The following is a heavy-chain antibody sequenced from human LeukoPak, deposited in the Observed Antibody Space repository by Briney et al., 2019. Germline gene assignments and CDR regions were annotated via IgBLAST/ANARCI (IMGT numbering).Heavy chain of an antibody. Sequence: PGGSLRLSCAASGFTFSSYAMSWVRQAPGKGLEWVSAIIGSAGNTYYGDSVKGRFTISRDNSKNTLYLQMNSLRAEDTAVYYCAKGGGYYYDSSGHWDYWGQGTLVTVSS. J-gene: IGHJ4*02. V-gene: IGHV3-23*01. CDR1: GFTFSSYA. D-gene: IGHD3-22*01. CDR2: IIGSAGNT. CDR3: AKGGGYYYDSSGHWDY.